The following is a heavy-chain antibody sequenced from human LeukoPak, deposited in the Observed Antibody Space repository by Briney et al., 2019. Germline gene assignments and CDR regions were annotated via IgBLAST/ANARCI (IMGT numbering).Heavy chain of an antibody. D-gene: IGHD6-19*01. Sequence: SQTLSLTCTVSGGSISSGDYYWSWIRQPPGKGLEWIGEINHSGSTNYNPSLKSRVTISVDTSKNQFSLKLSSVTAADTAVYYCARVTGGIAVAGTLFWFDPWGQGTLVTVSS. V-gene: IGHV4-30-4*08. CDR1: GGSISSGDYY. CDR3: ARVTGGIAVAGTLFWFDP. CDR2: INHSGST. J-gene: IGHJ5*02.